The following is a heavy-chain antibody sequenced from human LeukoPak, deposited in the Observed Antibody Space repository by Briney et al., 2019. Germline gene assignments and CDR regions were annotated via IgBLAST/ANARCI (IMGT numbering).Heavy chain of an antibody. J-gene: IGHJ3*02. CDR2: INPSGGST. Sequence: ASVKVSCKASGYTFTNCYMHWVRQALGQGLEWMGIINPSGGSTSYAQKFQGRVTMTRDTSTSTVYMELSSLRSEDTAVYYCARDLDSSGWTNGFDIWGQGTMVTVSS. CDR3: ARDLDSSGWTNGFDI. V-gene: IGHV1-46*01. D-gene: IGHD6-19*01. CDR1: GYTFTNCY.